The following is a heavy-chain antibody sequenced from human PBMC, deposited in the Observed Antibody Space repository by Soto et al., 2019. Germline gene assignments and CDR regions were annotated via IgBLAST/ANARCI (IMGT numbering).Heavy chain of an antibody. Sequence: SVKASCKASGGTITSYTISWVRQAPGQGLEWMGRIITNHGIANYAQKFQGRVTITADKSTSTAYMELSSLRSEDTAVYYCAIDGLRVAGSNSDYYYVMDVWGQGTTDTGSS. J-gene: IGHJ6*02. V-gene: IGHV1-69*04. D-gene: IGHD2-15*01. CDR1: GGTITSYT. CDR3: AIDGLRVAGSNSDYYYVMDV. CDR2: IITNHGIA.